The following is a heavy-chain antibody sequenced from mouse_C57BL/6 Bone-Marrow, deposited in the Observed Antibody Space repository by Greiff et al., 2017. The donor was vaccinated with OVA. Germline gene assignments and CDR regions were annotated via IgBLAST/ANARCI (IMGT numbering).Heavy chain of an antibody. Sequence: QVQLQQSGAELVKPGASVKMSCKASGYTFTSYWITWVKQRPGQGLEWIGDIYPGSGSTNYNEKFKSKATLTVDTSSSTAYMQLSSLTSEDSAVYYCAREVWLRRRGDYAMDYWGQGTSVTVSS. V-gene: IGHV1-55*01. CDR1: GYTFTSYW. D-gene: IGHD2-2*01. CDR3: AREVWLRRRGDYAMDY. CDR2: IYPGSGST. J-gene: IGHJ4*01.